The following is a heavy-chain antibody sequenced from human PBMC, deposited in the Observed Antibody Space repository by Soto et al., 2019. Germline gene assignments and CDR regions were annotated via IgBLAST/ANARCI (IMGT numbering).Heavy chain of an antibody. V-gene: IGHV1-46*01. CDR2: INPSDGST. J-gene: IGHJ3*02. D-gene: IGHD7-27*01. CDR3: VRFPLDWGADAFDI. Sequence: GASVKVSCKASGYTFTSYYMHWVRQAPGQGLEWMGIINPSDGSTSYAQKFEGRVTITRDTSTSTVYMEVSSLRSEDTAVYYCVRFPLDWGADAFDIWGQGTMVTVSS. CDR1: GYTFTSYY.